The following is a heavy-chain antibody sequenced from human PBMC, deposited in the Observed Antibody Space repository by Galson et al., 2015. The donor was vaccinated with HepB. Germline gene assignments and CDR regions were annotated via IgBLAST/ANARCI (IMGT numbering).Heavy chain of an antibody. D-gene: IGHD2-15*01. CDR2: ISAYNGNT. J-gene: IGHJ6*02. V-gene: IGHV1-18*04. CDR3: ARDELKGGYCSGGSCYSVGNYYYYGMDV. CDR1: GYTFTSYG. Sequence: SVKVSCKASGYTFTSYGISWVRQAPGQGLEWMGWISAYNGNTNYAQKLQGRVTMTTDTSTSTAYMELRSLRSDDTAVYYCARDELKGGYCSGGSCYSVGNYYYYGMDVWGQGTTVTVSS.